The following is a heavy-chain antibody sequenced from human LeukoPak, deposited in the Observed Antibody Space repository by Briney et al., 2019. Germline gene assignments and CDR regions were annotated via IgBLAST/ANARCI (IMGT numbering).Heavy chain of an antibody. CDR2: ISGSGGST. J-gene: IGHJ4*02. CDR1: GFTFSSYA. V-gene: IGHV3-23*01. CDR3: AKDRRDGYNYMDY. Sequence: GGSLRLSCAASGFTFSSYAMHWVRQAPGKGLEWVSAISGSGGSTYYADSVKGRFTISRDNSKNTLYLQMNSLRAEDTAVYYCAKDRRDGYNYMDYWGQGTLVTVSS. D-gene: IGHD5-24*01.